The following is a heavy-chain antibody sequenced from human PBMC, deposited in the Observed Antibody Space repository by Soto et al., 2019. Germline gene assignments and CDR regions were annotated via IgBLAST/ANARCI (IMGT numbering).Heavy chain of an antibody. CDR3: ARDAPPADY. V-gene: IGHV1-18*01. CDR2: ISAYNGNT. CDR1: GYTFTSYA. J-gene: IGHJ4*02. Sequence: ASVKVSCKASGYTFTSYAISWVRQAPGQGLEWMGWISAYNGNTNYAQKLQGRVTMTTDTSTSTAYMELRSLRSDDPAVYFFARDAPPADYWGQGTPVPVSS.